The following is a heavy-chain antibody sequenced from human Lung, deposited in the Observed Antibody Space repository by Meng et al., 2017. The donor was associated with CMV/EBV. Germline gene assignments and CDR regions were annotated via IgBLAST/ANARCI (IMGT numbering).Heavy chain of an antibody. Sequence: SLRLXCAASGFIFDDYAMHWVRQAPGKGLEWVSGISWNSGSIGYADSVKGRFTVSRDNAKNSLYHQMNSLRAEDTALYYCAKDISVSILGFFDYWGQGTLVTVSS. V-gene: IGHV3-9*01. CDR1: GFIFDDYA. D-gene: IGHD5/OR15-5a*01. J-gene: IGHJ4*02. CDR3: AKDISVSILGFFDY. CDR2: ISWNSGSI.